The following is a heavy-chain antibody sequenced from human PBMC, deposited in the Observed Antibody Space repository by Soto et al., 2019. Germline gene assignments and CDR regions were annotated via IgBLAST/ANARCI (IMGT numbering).Heavy chain of an antibody. CDR3: AREVPVAWIPTNAPFHH. CDR1: GYTFTSYY. V-gene: IGHV1-18*01. CDR2: ISAYNGHT. D-gene: IGHD1-1*01. Sequence: QVQLVQSGAEVKEPGASVKVSCKASGYTFTSYYITWVRQAPGQGREWVGGISAYNGHTNFAQNFHGRVAMTTDTSQSRSDVELRSLRLDDPAVYFCAREVPVAWIPTNAPFHHWGQGTLVTVSS. J-gene: IGHJ4*02.